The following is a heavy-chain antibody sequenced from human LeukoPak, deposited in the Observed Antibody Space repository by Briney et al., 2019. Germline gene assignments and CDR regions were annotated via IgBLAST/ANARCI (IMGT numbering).Heavy chain of an antibody. J-gene: IGHJ5*02. CDR2: INHSGST. V-gene: IGHV4-34*01. Sequence: PSETLSLTCAVYGGSFSGYYWSWIRQPPGKGLEWIGEINHSGSTNYNPSLKSRVTISVDTSKNQFSLKLSSVTAADTAVYYCARGIVVVPAATTYNWFDPWGQGTLVNVSS. CDR3: ARGIVVVPAATTYNWFDP. D-gene: IGHD2-2*01. CDR1: GGSFSGYY.